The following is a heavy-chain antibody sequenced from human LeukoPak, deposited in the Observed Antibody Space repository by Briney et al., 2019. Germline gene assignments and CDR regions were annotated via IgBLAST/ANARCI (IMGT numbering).Heavy chain of an antibody. V-gene: IGHV1-2*02. CDR3: ARAGDTAMVDFDY. CDR2: INPNSGGT. Sequence: GASVKVSCKASGYTFTGYYMHWVRQAPGQGLEWMGWINPNSGGTNYAQKFQGRVTMTRDTSISTAHMELSRLRSDDTAVYYCARAGDTAMVDFDYWGQGTLVPVSS. CDR1: GYTFTGYY. D-gene: IGHD5-18*01. J-gene: IGHJ4*02.